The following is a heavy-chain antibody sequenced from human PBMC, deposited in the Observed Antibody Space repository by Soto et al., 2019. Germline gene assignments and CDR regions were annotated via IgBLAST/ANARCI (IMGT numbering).Heavy chain of an antibody. J-gene: IGHJ4*02. CDR1: GFTFSSYG. CDR2: ISYDGSNK. D-gene: IGHD3-10*01. V-gene: IGHV3-30*18. CDR3: AKRVRAYYASDY. Sequence: QVQLVESGGGVVQPGRSLRLSCAASGFTFSSYGMHWVRQAPGKGLEWVAVISYDGSNKYYADSVKGRFTISRDNPKNTLYLQMNSLRAEDTAVYYCAKRVRAYYASDYWGQGTLVTVSS.